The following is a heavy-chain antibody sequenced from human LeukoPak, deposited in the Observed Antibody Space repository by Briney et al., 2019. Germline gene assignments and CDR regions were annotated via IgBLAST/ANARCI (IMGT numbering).Heavy chain of an antibody. V-gene: IGHV4-59*12. CDR1: GGSISSYY. Sequence: SETLSLTCTVSGGSISSYYWSWIRQPPGNGLEWIGSIYYSGSTYYNPSLKSRVTISVDTSKNQFSLKLSSVTAADTAVYYCARVESATSLNWFDPWGQGTLVTVSS. D-gene: IGHD5-12*01. CDR3: ARVESATSLNWFDP. CDR2: IYYSGST. J-gene: IGHJ5*02.